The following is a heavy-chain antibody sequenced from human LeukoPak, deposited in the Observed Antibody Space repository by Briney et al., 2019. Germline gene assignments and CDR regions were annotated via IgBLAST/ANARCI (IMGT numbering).Heavy chain of an antibody. CDR3: AREVGAFDI. J-gene: IGHJ3*02. D-gene: IGHD1-26*01. CDR2: ISGSGGST. V-gene: IGHV3-23*01. CDR1: GFTFSSYG. Sequence: AGTLRLSCAASGFTFSSYGMSWVRQTPGKGLEWVSLISGSGGSTYYADSVKGRFTISRDNSKNTLYLQVNSLSAEDATAYYCAREVGAFDIWGQGTMVTVSS.